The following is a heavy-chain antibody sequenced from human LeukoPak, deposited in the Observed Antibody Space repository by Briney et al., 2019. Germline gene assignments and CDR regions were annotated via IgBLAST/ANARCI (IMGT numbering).Heavy chain of an antibody. D-gene: IGHD1-26*01. J-gene: IGHJ5*02. Sequence: SETLSLTCAVSGYSISSGYYWGWIRQPPGEGLEWIGSIYHSGSTYYNPSLKSRVTISVDTSKNQFSLKLSSVTAADTAVYYCARDRRREVDPWGQGTLVTVSS. CDR1: GYSISSGYY. V-gene: IGHV4-38-2*02. CDR3: ARDRRREVDP. CDR2: IYHSGST.